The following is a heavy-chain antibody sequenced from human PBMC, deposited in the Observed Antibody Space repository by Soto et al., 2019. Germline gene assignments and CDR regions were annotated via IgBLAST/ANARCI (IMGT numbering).Heavy chain of an antibody. J-gene: IGHJ4*02. CDR3: ARRLQWQLRPLDS. Sequence: QEHLMESGGGLGKPGGSLRLSCAGSGFIFSDYYITWIRRAPGKWLEWVSYINTLSSAIYYADSVKGRFTISRDNAKNSVYLQMNSLRAEDTAVYYCARRLQWQLRPLDSWGRGTLVTVSS. CDR2: INTLSSAI. D-gene: IGHD6-19*01. CDR1: GFIFSDYY. V-gene: IGHV3-11*01.